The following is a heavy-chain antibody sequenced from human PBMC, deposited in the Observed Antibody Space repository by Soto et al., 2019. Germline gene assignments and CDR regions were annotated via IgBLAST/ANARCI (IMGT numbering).Heavy chain of an antibody. CDR3: ARSAKAMVLVYFDL. CDR1: GDTFTANY. CDR2: INPNNGAT. Sequence: ASVEVSCKASGDTFTANYIHWVRQAPGQGLEWMAWINPNNGATNSAKKFQGRVIMTRDTSIGTAYMSLSGLRSDDTAVYYCARSAKAMVLVYFDLWGRGTLVTVSS. V-gene: IGHV1-2*02. J-gene: IGHJ2*01. D-gene: IGHD5-18*01.